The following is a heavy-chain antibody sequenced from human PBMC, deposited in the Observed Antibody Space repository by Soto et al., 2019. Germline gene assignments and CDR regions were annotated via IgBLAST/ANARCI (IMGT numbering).Heavy chain of an antibody. Sequence: SEILSLTCTVSGGSISSSSYYWGWIRQPPGKGLEWIGSIYYSGSTYYNPSLKSRVTISVDTSKNQFSLKLSSVTAADTAVYYCASLNGPYDSSGYFDYWGQGTLVTVSS. D-gene: IGHD3-22*01. CDR1: GGSISSSSYY. J-gene: IGHJ4*02. V-gene: IGHV4-39*01. CDR2: IYYSGST. CDR3: ASLNGPYDSSGYFDY.